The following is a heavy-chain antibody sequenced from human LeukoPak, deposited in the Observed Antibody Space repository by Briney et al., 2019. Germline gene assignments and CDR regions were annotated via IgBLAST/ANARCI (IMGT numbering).Heavy chain of an antibody. J-gene: IGHJ5*02. CDR2: IYHSGST. CDR3: ARESSSTTT. CDR1: GGSLNGYY. D-gene: IGHD2-2*01. Sequence: SETLSLTCAVYGGSLNGYYWSWIRQPPGKRLEWIGEIYHSGSTNYNPSLKSRVTISVDKSKNQFSLTLSSVTAADTAVYYCARESSSTTTWGQGTLVTVSS. V-gene: IGHV4-34*01.